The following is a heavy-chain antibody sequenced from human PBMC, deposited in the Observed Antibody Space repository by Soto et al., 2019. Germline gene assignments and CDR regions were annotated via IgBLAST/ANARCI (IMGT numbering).Heavy chain of an antibody. Sequence: GASVKVSCKASGGTFSSYTISWVRQAPGQGLEWMGRIIPILGIANYAQKFQGRVTITADKSTSTAYMELSSLRSEDTAMYYCATNYGSGYRAFDFWGQGALVTVSS. CDR3: ATNYGSGYRAFDF. CDR1: GGTFSSYT. V-gene: IGHV1-69*02. J-gene: IGHJ4*02. CDR2: IIPILGIA. D-gene: IGHD3-10*01.